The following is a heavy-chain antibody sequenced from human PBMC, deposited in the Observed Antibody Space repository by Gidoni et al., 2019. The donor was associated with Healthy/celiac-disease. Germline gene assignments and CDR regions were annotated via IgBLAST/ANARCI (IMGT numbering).Heavy chain of an antibody. CDR1: GYSFTSYW. CDR2: IYPGDSNT. Sequence: EVQLVQSGAEVKKPGESLQISCKGSGYSFTSYWIGWVRQMPGKGLEWMGIIYPGDSNTRYSPSFQGQVTISADKAISTAYLQWSSLKASDTAMYYCASTGIAAAGTLGDFDYWGQGTLVTVSS. J-gene: IGHJ4*02. CDR3: ASTGIAAAGTLGDFDY. V-gene: IGHV5-51*01. D-gene: IGHD6-13*01.